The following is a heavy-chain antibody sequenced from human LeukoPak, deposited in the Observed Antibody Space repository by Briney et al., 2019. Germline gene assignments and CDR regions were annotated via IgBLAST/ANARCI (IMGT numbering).Heavy chain of an antibody. CDR1: GGSISSGGYY. V-gene: IGHV4-30-2*01. Sequence: PSETLSLTCTVSGGSISSGGYYWSWIRQPPGKGLEWIGYIYHSGSTYYNPSLKSRVTISVDRSKNQFSLELSSVTAADTAVYYCASDSRGPRDSSGYYYWGAFDIWGQGTMVTVSS. CDR3: ASDSRGPRDSSGYYYWGAFDI. D-gene: IGHD3-22*01. J-gene: IGHJ3*02. CDR2: IYHSGST.